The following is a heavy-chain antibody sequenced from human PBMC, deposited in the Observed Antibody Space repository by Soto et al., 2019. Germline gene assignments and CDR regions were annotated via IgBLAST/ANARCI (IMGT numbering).Heavy chain of an antibody. CDR2: IYYSGST. Sequence: QVQLQESGPGLVKPSETLSLTCTVSGGSISSYYWGWIRQPPGKGLEWIGYIYYSGSTNYNPSLKSRVTISVDTSKNQFSLRLSSVTAADTAVYYCARAWVYYFDYWGQGTLFTVSS. CDR1: GGSISSYY. J-gene: IGHJ4*02. CDR3: ARAWVYYFDY. V-gene: IGHV4-59*01. D-gene: IGHD2-8*01.